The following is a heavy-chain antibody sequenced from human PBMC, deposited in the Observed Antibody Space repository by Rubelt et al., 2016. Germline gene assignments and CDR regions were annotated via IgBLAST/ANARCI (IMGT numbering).Heavy chain of an antibody. D-gene: IGHD3-10*01. CDR3: VGRVVTFVY. CDR2: VTDTGTT. J-gene: IGHJ4*02. CDR1: GGSFSGYS. V-gene: IGHV4-34*01. Sequence: QVQLQQWGARLLKPSETLSLTCAVYGGSFSGYSWSWIRQPPGQGLEWIGEVTDTGTTNYNPSLRRRVSISVDTSKSQFSLKLSSVVAADTAVYYCVGRVVTFVYWDQGDLVNVSS.